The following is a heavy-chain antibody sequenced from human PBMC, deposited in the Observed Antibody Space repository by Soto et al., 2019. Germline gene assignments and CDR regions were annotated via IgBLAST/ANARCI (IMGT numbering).Heavy chain of an antibody. J-gene: IGHJ3*02. CDR1: GYTFTNFA. CDR3: ARDLKVNVRSGASWRTGGAEHDFDI. CDR2: SNGGNGNT. V-gene: IGHV1-3*01. D-gene: IGHD2-15*01. Sequence: QVQLVQSGAEVKKPGASVKVSGKASGYTFTNFAMHLVRQAPGQTLEWMGWSNGGNGNTKYSQRFQGIVTLTRDTSSSTAYMELSSLRSDNTAVYYCARDLKVNVRSGASWRTGGAEHDFDIWGQGTMVTVSS.